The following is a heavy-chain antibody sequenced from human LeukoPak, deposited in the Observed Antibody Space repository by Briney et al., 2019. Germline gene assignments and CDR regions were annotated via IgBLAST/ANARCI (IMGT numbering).Heavy chain of an antibody. CDR3: ARHDSSGPIDY. CDR2: ISSSGYSI. D-gene: IGHD3-22*01. CDR1: GFTFSTYA. V-gene: IGHV3-48*03. Sequence: PGGSLRLSCAASGFTFSTYAMSWVRQAPGRGLEWVSYISSSGYSIYYADSVKGRFTISRDNAKSSLYLQMDSLRAEDTSVYYCARHDSSGPIDYWGQGTLVTVSS. J-gene: IGHJ4*02.